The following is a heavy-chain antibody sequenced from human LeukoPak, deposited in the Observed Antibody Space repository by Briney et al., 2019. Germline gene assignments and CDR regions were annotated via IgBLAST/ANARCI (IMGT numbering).Heavy chain of an antibody. Sequence: SETLFLTCTVSGVSISAYSWSWIRQPPGKGLEWIGYIKNDGVTNYHPSLKSRVSISVDTSKSQFSLILSSVTAADTAVYYCARRFTGSRSDSEFDYWGQGTLVTVSS. D-gene: IGHD3-10*01. CDR3: ARRFTGSRSDSEFDY. V-gene: IGHV4-59*08. CDR2: IKNDGVT. J-gene: IGHJ4*02. CDR1: GVSISAYS.